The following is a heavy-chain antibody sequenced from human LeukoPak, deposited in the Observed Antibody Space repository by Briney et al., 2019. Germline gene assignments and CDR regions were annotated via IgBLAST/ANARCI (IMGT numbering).Heavy chain of an antibody. Sequence: PGGSLRLSCAASGFTFSSYEMNWVRQAPGKGLEWVSYILTSGTTIYYADSVKGRFSISRDNSQNTVYLQMNSLRGEDTAIYFCAKKLPDASSYFDFWGQGILVTVSS. V-gene: IGHV3-48*03. CDR2: ILTSGTTI. J-gene: IGHJ4*02. CDR3: AKKLPDASSYFDF. CDR1: GFTFSSYE. D-gene: IGHD6-6*01.